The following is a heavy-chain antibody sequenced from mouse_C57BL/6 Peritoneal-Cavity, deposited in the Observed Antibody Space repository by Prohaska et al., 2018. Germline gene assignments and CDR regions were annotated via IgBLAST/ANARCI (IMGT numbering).Heavy chain of an antibody. V-gene: IGHV1-82*01. CDR1: GYAFSSSW. CDR3: ARGEGARFAY. J-gene: IGHJ3*01. CDR2: IYPGDGDT. Sequence: PGASVKISCKASGYAFSSSWMNWVKQRPGKGLEWIGRIYPGDGDTNYNGKFKGKATLTADKSSSTAYMQRSSRTSEDSAVYCCARGEGARFAYWGQGTLVTVSA.